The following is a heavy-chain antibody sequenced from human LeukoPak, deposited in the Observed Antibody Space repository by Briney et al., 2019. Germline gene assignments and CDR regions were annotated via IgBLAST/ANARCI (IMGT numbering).Heavy chain of an antibody. CDR2: INHSGST. CDR3: ALDIRGGGY. D-gene: IGHD3-9*01. J-gene: IGHJ4*02. CDR1: GGSFSGYY. Sequence: SETLSLTCAVYGGSFSGYYYNWIRQPPGKGLEWIGEINHSGSTNYNPSLESRVPISVDTSKNQFFLKMRSVTAATTAWYNCALDIRGGGYWGQGTQVTVCS. V-gene: IGHV4-34*01.